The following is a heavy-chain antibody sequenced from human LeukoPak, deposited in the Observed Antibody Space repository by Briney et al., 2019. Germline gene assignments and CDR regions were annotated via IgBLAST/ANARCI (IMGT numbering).Heavy chain of an antibody. D-gene: IGHD5-24*01. V-gene: IGHV4-30-2*01. CDR2: IYHSGST. Sequence: SQTLSLTCTVSGGSISSGGYYWSWIRQPPGKGLECIGYIYHSGSTYYNPSLKSRVTISVDRSKNQFSLKLSSVTAADTAVYYCARRAVEMATSCFDYWGQGTLVTVSS. J-gene: IGHJ4*02. CDR3: ARRAVEMATSCFDY. CDR1: GGSISSGGYY.